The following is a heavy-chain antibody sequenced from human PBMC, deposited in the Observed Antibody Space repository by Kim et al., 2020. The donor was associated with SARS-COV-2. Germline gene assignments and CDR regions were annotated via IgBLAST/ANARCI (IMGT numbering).Heavy chain of an antibody. J-gene: IGHJ4*02. CDR1: GGSISVYY. Sequence: SETLSLTCTVSGGSISVYYWSWVRQAPGKGLEWIGYIFNGGRTNYNPSLKSRVTISVDTSKNQFSLKLSSVTAADTAMYYCARASSYCVIDYWGQGTLVTVSS. CDR2: IFNGGRT. CDR3: ARASSYCVIDY. D-gene: IGHD3-10*01. V-gene: IGHV4-59*13.